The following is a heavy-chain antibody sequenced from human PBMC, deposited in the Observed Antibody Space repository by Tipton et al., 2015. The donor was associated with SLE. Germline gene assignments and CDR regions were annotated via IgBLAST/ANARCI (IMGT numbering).Heavy chain of an antibody. J-gene: IGHJ3*02. V-gene: IGHV4-59*01. D-gene: IGHD3-16*01. CDR2: IYYSGST. CDR3: AREGSARGGDAFDI. CDR1: GGSISSYY. Sequence: LRLSCTASGGSISSYYWSWIRQPPGKGLEWIGYIYYSGSTNYNPSLKGRVTISVDTSKNQFSLKLSSVTAADTAVYYCAREGSARGGDAFDIWGQGTMVTVSS.